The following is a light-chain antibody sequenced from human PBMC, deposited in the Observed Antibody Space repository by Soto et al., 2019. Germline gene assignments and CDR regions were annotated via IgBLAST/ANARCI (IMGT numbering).Light chain of an antibody. CDR1: QSISSY. Sequence: DIQMTQSPSSLSASVGDRVTTTCRASQSISSYLNWYQQKPGKAPKLLIYAASSLQSGVPSRFSGSGSGTDFTLTISSLQPEDFATYYCQQSYSTPQTFGQGTRWIS. V-gene: IGKV1-39*01. J-gene: IGKJ1*01. CDR2: AAS. CDR3: QQSYSTPQT.